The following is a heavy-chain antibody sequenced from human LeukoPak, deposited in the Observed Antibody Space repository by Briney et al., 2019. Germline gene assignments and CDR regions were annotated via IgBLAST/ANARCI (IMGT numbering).Heavy chain of an antibody. V-gene: IGHV1-18*01. J-gene: IGHJ4*02. CDR1: GYTFTSYG. CDR3: ARALRYYGSYYFDY. D-gene: IGHD3-10*01. CDR2: ISAYNGNT. Sequence: EASVKVSCKASGYTFTSYGISWVRQAPGQGLEWMGWISAYNGNTNYAQKLQGRVTMTTDTSTSTAYMELSSLRSEDTAVYYCARALRYYGSYYFDYWGQGTLVTVSS.